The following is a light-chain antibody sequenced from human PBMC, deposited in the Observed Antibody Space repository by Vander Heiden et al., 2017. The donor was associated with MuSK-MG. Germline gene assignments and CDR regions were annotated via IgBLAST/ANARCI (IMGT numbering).Light chain of an antibody. CDR2: GAS. CDR1: QPISNN. CDR3: QQYNTWPLT. J-gene: IGKJ1*01. Sequence: EIVMTQSPGMLSVSPGERATLSCRTSQPISNNLAWYQQRPGQAPRLLIYGASTRVPGIPARFSGSGFGTEFTLTISSLQSEDFAVYHCQQYNTWPLTFGQGTKLEIK. V-gene: IGKV3-15*01.